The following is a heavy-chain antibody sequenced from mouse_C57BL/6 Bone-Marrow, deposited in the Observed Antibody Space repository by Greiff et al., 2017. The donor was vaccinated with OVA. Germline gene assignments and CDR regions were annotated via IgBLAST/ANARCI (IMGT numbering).Heavy chain of an antibody. CDR1: GYTFTDYE. CDR2: IDPETGGT. Sequence: QVQLQQSGAELVRPGASVTLSCKASGYTFTDYEMHWVKQTPVHGLEWIGAIDPETGGTAYNQKFKGKAILTADKSSSTAYMELRSLTSEDSAVYDSTSGFSNYYAMDYWGQGTSVTVSS. CDR3: TSGFSNYYAMDY. J-gene: IGHJ4*01. D-gene: IGHD2-5*01. V-gene: IGHV1-15*01.